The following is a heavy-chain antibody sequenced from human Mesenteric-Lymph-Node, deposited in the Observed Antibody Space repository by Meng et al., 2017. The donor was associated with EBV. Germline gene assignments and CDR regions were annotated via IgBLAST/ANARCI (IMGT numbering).Heavy chain of an antibody. CDR3: AHRPSGTYYRTFDY. Sequence: SSKRAGPTLWKPHTTFLLACTSPGFSLSPDGVGVGWIRQPPGKALEWLGIIYWDDDKRYSPSLKNRLTITKDTSKNQVVLTMTNMDPVDTATYYCAHRPSGTYYRTFDYWGQGTLVTVSS. V-gene: IGHV2-5*02. J-gene: IGHJ4*02. CDR1: GFSLSPDGVG. CDR2: IYWDDDK. D-gene: IGHD3-10*01.